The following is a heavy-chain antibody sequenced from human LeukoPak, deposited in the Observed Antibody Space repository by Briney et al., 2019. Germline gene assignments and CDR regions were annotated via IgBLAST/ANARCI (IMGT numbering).Heavy chain of an antibody. CDR2: IYYSGST. D-gene: IGHD3-10*01. CDR3: ARTLGSGSSDN. Sequence: SETLSLTCTVSGGSNSSYYWSWIRQPPGKGLEWIGYIYYSGSTNYNPSLKSRVTISVDTSNNQFSLKLSSVTAADTAVYYCARTLGSGSSDNWGQGTLVTVSS. V-gene: IGHV4-59*01. CDR1: GGSNSSYY. J-gene: IGHJ4*02.